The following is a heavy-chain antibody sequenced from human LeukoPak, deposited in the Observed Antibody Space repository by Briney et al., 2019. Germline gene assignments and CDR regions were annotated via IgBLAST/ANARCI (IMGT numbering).Heavy chain of an antibody. V-gene: IGHV3-30*04. CDR1: GFTFNNYA. CDR3: ARDFGYASGTYMVY. CDR2: ISSDGRKP. Sequence: GGSLRLSCEASGFTFNNYAMQWVRQAPGRGLEWVAVISSDGRKPYYADAVKGRFTISRDNSKNTVYMQMSGLRAEDTAMYYCARDFGYASGTYMVYWGQGTLVTVSS. D-gene: IGHD1-26*01. J-gene: IGHJ4*02.